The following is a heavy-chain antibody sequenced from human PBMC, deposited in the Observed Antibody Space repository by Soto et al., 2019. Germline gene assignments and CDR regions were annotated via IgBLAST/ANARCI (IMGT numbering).Heavy chain of an antibody. V-gene: IGHV4-59*01. Sequence: PSETLSLTFTVSGGSISSYYWSWIRQPPGKGLEWIWYIEYSGSTNYNPSLKSLVTISVDTSKNQFSLKLSSVTAADTAVYYCARGKGISRWYRHYYYYGMHXWGQVTTVTVS. CDR3: ARGKGISRWYRHYYYYGMHX. CDR1: GGSISSYY. D-gene: IGHD6-13*01. J-gene: IGHJ6*02. CDR2: IEYSGST.